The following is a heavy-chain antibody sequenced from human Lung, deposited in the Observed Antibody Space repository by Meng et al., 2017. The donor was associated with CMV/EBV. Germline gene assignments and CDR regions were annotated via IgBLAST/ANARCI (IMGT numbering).Heavy chain of an antibody. D-gene: IGHD1-26*01. Sequence: SGXXLVXPTQTLTLTCTFSGFSLSTSGVGVGWIRQPPGKALEWLALIYWNDDKRYSPSLKSRLTITKDTSKNQVVLTMTNMDPVDTATYYCAHIRKWELTRGVDYWXQGTLVTVSS. CDR1: GFSLSTSGVG. V-gene: IGHV2-5*01. J-gene: IGHJ4*02. CDR2: IYWNDDK. CDR3: AHIRKWELTRGVDY.